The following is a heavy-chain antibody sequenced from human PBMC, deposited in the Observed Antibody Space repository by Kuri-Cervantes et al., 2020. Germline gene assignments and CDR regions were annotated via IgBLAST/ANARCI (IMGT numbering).Heavy chain of an antibody. J-gene: IGHJ6*02. Sequence: GGSLRLSCAASGFTFSSYAMHWVRQAPGKGLEWVAVISYDGSNKYYADSVKGRFTISRDNSKNTLYLQMNSLRAEDTAVYYCARGKMIAFGGRYHFYGMDVWGQGTTVTVSS. V-gene: IGHV3-30-3*01. D-gene: IGHD3-16*01. CDR3: ARGKMIAFGGRYHFYGMDV. CDR2: ISYDGSNK. CDR1: GFTFSSYA.